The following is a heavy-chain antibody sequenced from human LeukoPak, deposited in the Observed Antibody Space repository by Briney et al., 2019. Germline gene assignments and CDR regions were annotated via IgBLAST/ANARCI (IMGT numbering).Heavy chain of an antibody. D-gene: IGHD3-16*02. V-gene: IGHV3-23*01. CDR3: AKDSYYDYVWGSYRYTNQFDY. CDR1: GFTFSNYG. Sequence: GGSLRLSCAAPGFTFSNYGMSWVRQAPGKGLEWVSGMSGSGGSTYYADSVKGRFTISRDNSKNTLYLQMNSLRAEDTAVYYCAKDSYYDYVWGSYRYTNQFDYWGQGTLVTVSS. J-gene: IGHJ4*02. CDR2: MSGSGGST.